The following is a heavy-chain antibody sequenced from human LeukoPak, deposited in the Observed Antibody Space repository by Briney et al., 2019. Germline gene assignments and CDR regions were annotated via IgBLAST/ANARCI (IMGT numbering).Heavy chain of an antibody. CDR1: GFMFNTFG. V-gene: IGHV3-23*01. CDR2: ISGNGAKT. CDR3: AKDRSWGLDY. Sequence: GKSLRLSCAASGFMFNTFGMSWVRQAPGKGLEWVSAISGNGAKTFYADSVRGRFTISRDNSKNTLYLQLNSLRAEDTAIYYCAKDRSWGLDYWGQGTLVTVSS. D-gene: IGHD3-10*01. J-gene: IGHJ4*02.